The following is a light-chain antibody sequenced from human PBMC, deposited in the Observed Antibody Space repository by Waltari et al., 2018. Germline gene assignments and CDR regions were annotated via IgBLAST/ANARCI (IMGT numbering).Light chain of an antibody. CDR3: QQYNSFPWT. V-gene: IGKV1-5*03. CDR2: KAS. J-gene: IGKJ1*01. Sequence: DIQMAQSPSTLSASVGDRVTITCRASQIISSWLAWYQQKPGKAPNLLIYKASALESGVPSRFSGSGSATDFTLTISGLQPDDFATYFCQQYNSFPWTFGQGTKVEIK. CDR1: QIISSW.